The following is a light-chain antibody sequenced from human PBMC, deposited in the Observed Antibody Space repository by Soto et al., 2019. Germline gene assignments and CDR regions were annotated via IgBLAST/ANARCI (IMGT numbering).Light chain of an antibody. CDR3: SSRTSRNTRV. Sequence: QSALTQPASVSGSPGQSITISCTGTSSDVGGHNSVSWYQQYPGKAPKLIIYEVSNRPSGVSDRFSGSKSGYTASLTISGLQAEDEADYYCSSRTSRNTRVFGGGTKLNVL. CDR2: EVS. J-gene: IGLJ3*02. CDR1: SSDVGGHNS. V-gene: IGLV2-14*03.